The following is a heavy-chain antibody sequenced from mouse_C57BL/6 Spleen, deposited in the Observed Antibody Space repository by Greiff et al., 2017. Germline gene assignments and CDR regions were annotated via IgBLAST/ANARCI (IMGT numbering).Heavy chain of an antibody. D-gene: IGHD1-1*01. J-gene: IGHJ2*01. CDR1: GYTFTSYW. CDR3: ARRTTVVGENFDY. CDR2: IDPSDSYT. V-gene: IGHV1-50*01. Sequence: VQLQQPGAELVKPGASVKLSCKASGYTFTSYWLQWVKQRPGQGLEWIGEIDPSDSYTNYNQKFKGKSTLTVDKSSSTAYMQLSSLTSEDSAVYYCARRTTVVGENFDYWGQGTTLTVSS.